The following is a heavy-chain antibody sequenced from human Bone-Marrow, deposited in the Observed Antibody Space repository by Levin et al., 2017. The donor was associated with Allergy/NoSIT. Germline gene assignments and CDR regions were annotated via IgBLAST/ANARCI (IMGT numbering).Heavy chain of an antibody. J-gene: IGHJ4*02. CDR3: ARDHAVRLDGSGSRSYPLYYFDY. Sequence: PGGSLRLSCAASGFTFSSYGMHWVRQAPGKGLEWVAVIWYDGSNKYYADSVKGRFTISRDNSKNTLYLQMNSLRAEDTAVYYCARDHAVRLDGSGSRSYPLYYFDYWGQGTLVTVSS. CDR2: IWYDGSNK. CDR1: GFTFSSYG. D-gene: IGHD3-10*01. V-gene: IGHV3-33*01.